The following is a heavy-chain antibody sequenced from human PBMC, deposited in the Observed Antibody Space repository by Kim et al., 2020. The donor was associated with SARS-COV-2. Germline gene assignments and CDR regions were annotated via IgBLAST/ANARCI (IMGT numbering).Heavy chain of an antibody. D-gene: IGHD6-13*01. CDR1: GGSFSGYY. J-gene: IGHJ6*01. CDR2: INHSGST. CDR3: ARGGMGSSWYRNYYYYYG. Sequence: SETLSLTCAAYGGSFSGYYWSWIRQPPGKGLEWIGEINHSGSTNYNPSLKSRVTISVDTSKNQFSLKLSSVTAADTAVYYCARGGMGSSWYRNYYYYYG. V-gene: IGHV4-34*01.